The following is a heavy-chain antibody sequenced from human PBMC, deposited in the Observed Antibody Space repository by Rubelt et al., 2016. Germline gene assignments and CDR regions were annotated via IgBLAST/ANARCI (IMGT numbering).Heavy chain of an antibody. CDR1: GGSISSYY. CDR3: ARGSGVGATRALGY. Sequence: QVQLQESGPGLVKPSETLSLTCTVSGGSISSYYWSWIRQPPGKGLEWIGYIYYSGSTNYNPSLKSRVTISVDTSKNQFSLKLSSVTAADTAVYYCARGSGVGATRALGYWGQGTLVTVSS. J-gene: IGHJ4*02. CDR2: IYYSGST. V-gene: IGHV4-59*01. D-gene: IGHD1-26*01.